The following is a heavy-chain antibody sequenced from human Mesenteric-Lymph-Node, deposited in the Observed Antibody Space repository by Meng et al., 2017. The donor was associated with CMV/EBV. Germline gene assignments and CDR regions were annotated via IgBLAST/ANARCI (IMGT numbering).Heavy chain of an antibody. Sequence: GGSLRLSCAASGFTFSYYGMNWVRQAPGKGLDWVAFIRSVGSDKYYGESVKGRFTTSRDNSKNTVYLQMNSLRAEDTGIYYCASDMGWSFDYWGQGTLVTVSS. D-gene: IGHD3-3*01. CDR1: GFTFSYYG. J-gene: IGHJ4*02. CDR2: IRSVGSDK. V-gene: IGHV3-30*02. CDR3: ASDMGWSFDY.